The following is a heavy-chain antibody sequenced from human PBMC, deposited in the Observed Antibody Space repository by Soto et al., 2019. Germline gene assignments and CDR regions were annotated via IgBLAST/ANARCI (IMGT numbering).Heavy chain of an antibody. CDR2: IGGSGGST. CDR1: GFTFSSYA. J-gene: IGHJ3*02. CDR3: AKVLSGVFISDAFDI. Sequence: GGSLRLSCAASGFTFSSYAMSWVRQAPGKGLEWVSVIGGSGGSTYYADSVKGRFTISIENSKNTLYLQMNSLRAEDTAVYYCAKVLSGVFISDAFDIWGQGTMVTVSS. V-gene: IGHV3-23*01. D-gene: IGHD3-3*01.